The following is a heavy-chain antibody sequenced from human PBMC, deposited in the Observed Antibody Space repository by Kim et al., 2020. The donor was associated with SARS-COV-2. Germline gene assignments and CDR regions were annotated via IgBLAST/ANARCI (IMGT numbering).Heavy chain of an antibody. CDR3: ARELGDEDRYGMDV. D-gene: IGHD3-16*01. V-gene: IGHV7-4-1*02. Sequence: AQGFTGRFVFSLDTSVSTAYLQISSLKAEDTAVYYCARELGDEDRYGMDVWGQGTTVTVSS. J-gene: IGHJ6*02.